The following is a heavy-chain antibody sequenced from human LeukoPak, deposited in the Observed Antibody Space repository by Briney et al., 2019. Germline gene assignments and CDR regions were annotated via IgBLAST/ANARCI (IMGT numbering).Heavy chain of an antibody. J-gene: IGHJ4*02. V-gene: IGHV1-8*01. CDR1: VYTFTSYD. Sequence: ASVKVSCKASVYTFTSYDINWVRQATGQGLEWMGWMNPNSGNTGYAQKFQGRVPITRNTSMSTDYMELSSLRSEDTAVYYCARGNEGYGYNGYGYWGQGTLVTVSS. D-gene: IGHD5-24*01. CDR3: ARGNEGYGYNGYGY. CDR2: MNPNSGNT.